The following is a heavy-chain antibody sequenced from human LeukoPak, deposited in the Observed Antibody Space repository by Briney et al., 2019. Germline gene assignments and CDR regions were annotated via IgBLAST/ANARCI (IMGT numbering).Heavy chain of an antibody. CDR2: IKQDGNIK. J-gene: IGHJ6*02. V-gene: IGHV3-7*01. CDR1: GFTFSNYW. Sequence: GGSLRLSCAATGFTFSNYWMSWVRQAPGKGPEWVANIKQDGNIKQYVDSVKSRFTISRDNAQNSLYLQMNGLRGEDTAVYYCGRDMDVWGQGTTVTVSS. CDR3: GRDMDV.